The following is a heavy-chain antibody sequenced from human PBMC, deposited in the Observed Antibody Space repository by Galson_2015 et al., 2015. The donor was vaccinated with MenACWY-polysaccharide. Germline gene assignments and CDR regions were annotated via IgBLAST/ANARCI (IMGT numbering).Heavy chain of an antibody. J-gene: IGHJ4*02. V-gene: IGHV3-66*02. Sequence: SLRLSCAASGFTIGSNSINWVRQPPGRGLEWISVIHSDDNTHFADFVKGRFTISRDNSKNTLFLQMSSLRAEDTALYYCTRHAWGEHWGQGTLVTVSS. CDR2: IHSDDNT. D-gene: IGHD3-10*01. CDR1: GFTIGSNS. CDR3: TRHAWGEH.